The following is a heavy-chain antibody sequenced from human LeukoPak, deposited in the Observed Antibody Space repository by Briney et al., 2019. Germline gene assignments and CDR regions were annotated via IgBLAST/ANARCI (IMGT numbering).Heavy chain of an antibody. CDR1: GYTFTSYG. CDR3: ARDPAARIAAAGTPSDDY. J-gene: IGHJ4*02. Sequence: GASVKVSCKASGYTFTSYGISWVRQAPGQGLEWMGRIIPILGIANYAQKFQGRVTITADKSTSTAYMELSSLRSEDTAVYYCARDPAARIAAAGTPSDDYWGQGTLVTVSS. V-gene: IGHV1-69*04. CDR2: IIPILGIA. D-gene: IGHD6-13*01.